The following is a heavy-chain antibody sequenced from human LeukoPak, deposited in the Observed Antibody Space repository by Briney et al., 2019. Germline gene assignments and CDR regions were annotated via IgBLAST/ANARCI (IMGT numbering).Heavy chain of an antibody. CDR2: IRPSGDNT. CDR3: GKDMSPGGLDN. V-gene: IGHV3-23*01. Sequence: GGSLRLSCAASGFTFSSYDMTWVRQAPGRGLEWVSSIRPSGDNTYYGDSVKGRFTISRDNSKNTLYLRMNSLRAEDTALYYCGKDMSPGGLDNWGQGTLVTVSS. CDR1: GFTFSSYD. J-gene: IGHJ4*02. D-gene: IGHD3-10*01.